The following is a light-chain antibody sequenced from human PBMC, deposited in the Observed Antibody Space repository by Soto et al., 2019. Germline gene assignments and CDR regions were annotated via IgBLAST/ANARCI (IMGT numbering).Light chain of an antibody. J-gene: IGKJ3*01. CDR1: QSVSSN. CDR2: GAS. Sequence: EIVMTQSPATLSVSPGERATLSCRASQSVSSNLAWYQQKPGQAPRLLIYGASNRATGIPRRFSGNESGTEFTLTTNSQQSEDFAGYYCQQYNNWPFTFGPGTKVDIK. V-gene: IGKV3-15*01. CDR3: QQYNNWPFT.